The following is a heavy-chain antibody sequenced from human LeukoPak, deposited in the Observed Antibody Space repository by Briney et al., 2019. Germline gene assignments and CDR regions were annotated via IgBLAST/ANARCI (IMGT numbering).Heavy chain of an antibody. J-gene: IGHJ4*02. D-gene: IGHD2-2*01. CDR3: AKVGPVVPAASYYFDY. Sequence: GGSLRLSCAASGFTFSSYAMSWVRQAPGKGLEWVSAISGSGGSTYYADSVKGRFTISRDNSKNTLYLQMNSLRAEDTAVYYCAKVGPVVPAASYYFDYWGQGTLVTVSS. CDR2: ISGSGGST. V-gene: IGHV3-23*01. CDR1: GFTFSSYA.